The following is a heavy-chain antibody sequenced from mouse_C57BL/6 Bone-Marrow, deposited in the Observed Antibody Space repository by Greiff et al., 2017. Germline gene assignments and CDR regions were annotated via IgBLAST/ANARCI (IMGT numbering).Heavy chain of an antibody. D-gene: IGHD2-12*01. Sequence: QVQLQQPGAELVMPGASVKLSCKASGYTFTSYWMHWVKQRPGQGLEWIGEIDPSASYTNYNQKFKGKSTLTVDKSSSTAYLQLSSLTSEDSAGYYCARGRRGDYWGQGTTLTVSS. CDR1: GYTFTSYW. CDR3: ARGRRGDY. V-gene: IGHV1-69*01. J-gene: IGHJ2*01. CDR2: IDPSASYT.